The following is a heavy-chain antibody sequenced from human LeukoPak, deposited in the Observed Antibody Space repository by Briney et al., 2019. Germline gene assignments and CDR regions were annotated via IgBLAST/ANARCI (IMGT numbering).Heavy chain of an antibody. CDR1: GLTFSSYS. CDR3: AREITGEAFDI. J-gene: IGHJ3*02. V-gene: IGHV3-21*01. CDR2: ISSRSSSM. D-gene: IGHD7-27*01. Sequence: GGSLRLSCAASGLTFSSYSMNWVRQAPGKGLAWVSSISSRSSSMYYADSVKGRFTISRDNAKNSLYLQMNSLRAEDTAVYYCAREITGEAFDIWGQGTMVTVSS.